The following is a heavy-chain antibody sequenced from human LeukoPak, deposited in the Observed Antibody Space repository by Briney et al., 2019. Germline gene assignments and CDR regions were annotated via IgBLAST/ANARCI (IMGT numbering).Heavy chain of an antibody. CDR2: IIPILGLR. V-gene: IGHV1-69*04. D-gene: IGHD1-1*01. CDR3: ARGRGSRTGSNGDYLDY. CDR1: GGPFSSHA. J-gene: IGHJ4*02. Sequence: SVKVSCKTSGGPFSSHAVNWVRQAPGQGLEWMGRIIPILGLRNYAQRFQGRVTITADKSTSTVYMDVTSLRSEDTAVYFCARGRGSRTGSNGDYLDYWGQGTLVTVSS.